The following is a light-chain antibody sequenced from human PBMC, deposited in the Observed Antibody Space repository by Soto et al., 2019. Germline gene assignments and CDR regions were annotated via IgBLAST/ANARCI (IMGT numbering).Light chain of an antibody. CDR1: QDISNY. CDR2: DAS. J-gene: IGKJ4*01. Sequence: DIQMPQYTSSLSASVGDRVTITCQASQDISNYLNWYQQKPGKAPKLLIYDASNLETGIPSRFSGSGSGTDFTFTISSLQPEEIATYYCQQYDNLLLTFGGGTKVEIK. V-gene: IGKV1-33*01. CDR3: QQYDNLLLT.